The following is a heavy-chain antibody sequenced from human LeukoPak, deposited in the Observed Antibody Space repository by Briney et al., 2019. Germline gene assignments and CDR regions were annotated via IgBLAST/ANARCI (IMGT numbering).Heavy chain of an antibody. J-gene: IGHJ2*01. CDR3: ARDHYWYFDL. Sequence: SETLSLTCTVSGDSLNSGGYYWSWIRQPAGKGLEWIGHIYSSGSTNYNPSLKSRVTISVDTSKNQFSLQLNSVTPEDTAVYYCARDHYWYFDLWGRGTLVTVSS. CDR1: GDSLNSGGYY. CDR2: IYSSGST. V-gene: IGHV4-61*09.